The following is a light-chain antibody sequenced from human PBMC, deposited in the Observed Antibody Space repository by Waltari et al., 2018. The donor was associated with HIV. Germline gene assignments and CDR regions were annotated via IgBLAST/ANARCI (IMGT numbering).Light chain of an antibody. V-gene: IGKV3-11*01. CDR2: DAS. CDR3: QQRSNWLT. Sequence: EIVLTQSPATLYLSPGERATLSCRASQRVSSYLAWYQQKPGQAPRLLMYDASNRATGIPARFSGSGSGTDFTLTISSLEPEDFAVYYCQQRSNWLTFGGGTKVEIK. J-gene: IGKJ4*01. CDR1: QRVSSY.